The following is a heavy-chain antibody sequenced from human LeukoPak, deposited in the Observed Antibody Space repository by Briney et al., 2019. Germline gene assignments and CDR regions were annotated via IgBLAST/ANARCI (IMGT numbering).Heavy chain of an antibody. CDR2: ITPFNGNT. D-gene: IGHD2-21*02. V-gene: IGHV1-45*02. CDR3: ATGVTDYYFDY. J-gene: IGHJ4*02. CDR1: GYTFTYRY. Sequence: ASVKVSCKASGYTFTYRYLHWVRQAPGQAREWMGWITPFNGNTNYAQKFQDRVTITRDRSMSTAYMELSSLRSEDTAMYYCATGVTDYYFDYWGQGTLVTVSS.